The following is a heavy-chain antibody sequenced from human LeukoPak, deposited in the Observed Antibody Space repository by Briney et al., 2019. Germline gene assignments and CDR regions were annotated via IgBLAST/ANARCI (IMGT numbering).Heavy chain of an antibody. D-gene: IGHD3-3*01. Sequence: SETLSLTCTVSGGSISSGSYYWSWIRQPAGKGLEWIGRIYTSGSTNYNPSIKSRVTISVDTSKNQFSLKLSSVTAADTAVYYCARDRTQNYDFWSGYYLNWFDPWGQGTLVTVSS. CDR2: IYTSGST. V-gene: IGHV4-61*02. CDR3: ARDRTQNYDFWSGYYLNWFDP. J-gene: IGHJ5*02. CDR1: GGSISSGSYY.